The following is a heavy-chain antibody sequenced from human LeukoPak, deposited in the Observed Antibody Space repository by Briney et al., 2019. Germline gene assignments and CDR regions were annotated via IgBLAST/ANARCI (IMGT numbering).Heavy chain of an antibody. Sequence: ASVKVSCKASGGTFSSYAISWVRQAPGQGLEWMGWISAYNGNTNYAQKLQGRVTMTTDTSTSTAYVELRSLRSDDTAVYYCARDGRVDNFWSGFRPWGQGTLVTVSS. CDR1: GGTFSSYA. V-gene: IGHV1-18*01. D-gene: IGHD3-3*01. CDR2: ISAYNGNT. CDR3: ARDGRVDNFWSGFRP. J-gene: IGHJ4*02.